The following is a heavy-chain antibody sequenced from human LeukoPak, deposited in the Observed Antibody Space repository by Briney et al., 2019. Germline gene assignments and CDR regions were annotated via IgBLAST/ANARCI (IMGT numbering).Heavy chain of an antibody. D-gene: IGHD6-19*01. CDR1: GFAFSSYA. CDR3: AKDLVSSGWYGDAFDI. V-gene: IGHV3-23*01. CDR2: ISGSGGST. Sequence: GGSLRLSCAASGFAFSSYAMSWVRQAPGKGLEWVSAISGSGGSTYYADSVKGRFTISRDNSKNTLYLQMNSLRAEDTAVYYCAKDLVSSGWYGDAFDIWGQGTMVTVSS. J-gene: IGHJ3*02.